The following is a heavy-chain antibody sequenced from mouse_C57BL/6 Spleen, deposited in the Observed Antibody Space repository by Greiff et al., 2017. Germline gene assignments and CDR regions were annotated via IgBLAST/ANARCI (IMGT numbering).Heavy chain of an antibody. CDR3: AREDYYGSSYGYFDV. Sequence: VQLVESGAELVRPGTSVKVSCKASGYAFTNYLIEWVKQRPGQGLEWIGVINPGSGGTNYNEKFKGKATLTADKSSSTAYMQLSSLTSEDSAVYFCAREDYYGSSYGYFDVWGTGTTVTVSS. V-gene: IGHV1-54*01. D-gene: IGHD1-1*01. CDR1: GYAFTNYL. CDR2: INPGSGGT. J-gene: IGHJ1*03.